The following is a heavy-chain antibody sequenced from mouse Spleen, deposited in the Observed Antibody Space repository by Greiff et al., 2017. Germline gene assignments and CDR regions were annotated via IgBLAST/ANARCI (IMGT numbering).Heavy chain of an antibody. Sequence: EVHLVESEGGLVQPGSSMKLSCTASGFTFSDYYMAWVRQVPEKGLEWVANINYDGSSTYYLDSLKSRFIISRDNAKNILYLQMSSLKSEDTATYYCARDLHYYGSSYEGYFDVWGAGTTVTVSS. V-gene: IGHV5-16*01. CDR2: INYDGSST. J-gene: IGHJ1*01. CDR1: GFTFSDYY. CDR3: ARDLHYYGSSYEGYFDV. D-gene: IGHD1-1*01.